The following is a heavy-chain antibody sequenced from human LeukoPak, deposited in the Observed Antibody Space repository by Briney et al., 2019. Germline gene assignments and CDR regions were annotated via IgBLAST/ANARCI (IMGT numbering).Heavy chain of an antibody. CDR3: ARGGYYYLDV. CDR2: IFYNGNT. CDR1: DGSMSPYY. V-gene: IGHV4-59*01. J-gene: IGHJ6*03. Sequence: PSETLSLTCTVSDGSMSPYYWSWIRQSPGKGLEWIAYIFYNGNTKYNPSLWSRVMISIDTSRNQVFLNLNSVTAADTAVYYCARGGYYYLDVWAKGPRSPSP.